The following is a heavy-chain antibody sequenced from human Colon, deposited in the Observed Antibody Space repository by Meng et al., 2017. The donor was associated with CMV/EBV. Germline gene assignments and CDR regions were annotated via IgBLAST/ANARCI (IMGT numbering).Heavy chain of an antibody. J-gene: IGHJ4*02. D-gene: IGHD3-22*01. Sequence: FTFSYYRMNWVRQAPGKGLEWVSSIRSSSDYIYYADSVKGRFTISRDNAKNSLYLQMNSLRAEDTAVYYCARGSYYYDSSGYSFDYWGQGTLVTVSS. V-gene: IGHV3-21*01. CDR2: IRSSSDYI. CDR1: FTFSYYR. CDR3: ARGSYYYDSSGYSFDY.